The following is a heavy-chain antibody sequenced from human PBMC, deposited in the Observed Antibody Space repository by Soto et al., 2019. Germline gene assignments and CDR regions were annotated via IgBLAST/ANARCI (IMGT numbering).Heavy chain of an antibody. Sequence: SETLSLTCTVSGGSISSGDYYWSWLRQPPGKGLEWIGYIYYSGNTYYNPSLKSRVTISVDTSKNQFSLKLSSATAADTAVYYCARNGAAAPYAHYYMDVSGRATAVTVSS. CDR1: GGSISSGDYY. V-gene: IGHV4-30-4*03. CDR3: ARNGAAAPYAHYYMDV. D-gene: IGHD6-13*01. CDR2: IYYSGNT. J-gene: IGHJ6*03.